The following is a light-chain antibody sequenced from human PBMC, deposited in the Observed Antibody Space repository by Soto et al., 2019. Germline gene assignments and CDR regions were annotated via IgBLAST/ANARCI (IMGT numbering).Light chain of an antibody. V-gene: IGLV2-11*01. CDR2: DVS. CDR3: CSYAGNSLWV. CDR1: NSDVGGYNY. Sequence: QSALTQPRSVSGSPGQSVTISCTGTNSDVGGYNYVSWYQQHPGKVPKLVIYDVSKRPSGVPDRFSGSKSGNTASLTISGLLAEDEADYYCCSYAGNSLWVFGGGIKLTVL. J-gene: IGLJ3*02.